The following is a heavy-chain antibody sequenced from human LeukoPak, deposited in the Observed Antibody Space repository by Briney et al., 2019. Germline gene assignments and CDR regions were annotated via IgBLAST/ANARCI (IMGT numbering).Heavy chain of an antibody. CDR2: IKQDGSEK. CDR1: GFTLSSYW. CDR3: ARDEYAVPGGDY. D-gene: IGHD3-16*01. V-gene: IGHV3-7*01. J-gene: IGHJ4*02. Sequence: GGSLRLSCAASGFTLSSYWMSWVRQAPGKALEWVANIKQDGSEKHYVDSVKGRFTISRDNAKNSLYMQMNSLRAEDTAVYYCARDEYAVPGGDYWGQGTLVTVSS.